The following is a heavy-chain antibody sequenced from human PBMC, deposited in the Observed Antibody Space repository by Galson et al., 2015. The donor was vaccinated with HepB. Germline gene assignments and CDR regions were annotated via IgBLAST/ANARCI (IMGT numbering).Heavy chain of an antibody. CDR2: IIPILGIA. J-gene: IGHJ6*02. CDR3: ARDYARAGYYYYYGMDV. Sequence: SVKVSCKASGYTFTSYAISWVRQAPGQGLEWMGRIIPILGIANYAQKFQGRVTITADKSTSTAYMELSSLRSEDTAVYYCARDYARAGYYYYYGMDVWGQGTTVTVSS. D-gene: IGHD3-16*01. V-gene: IGHV1-69*04. CDR1: GYTFTSYA.